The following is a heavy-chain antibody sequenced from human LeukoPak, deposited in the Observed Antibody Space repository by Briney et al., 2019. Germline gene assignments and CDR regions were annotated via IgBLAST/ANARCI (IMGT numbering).Heavy chain of an antibody. CDR3: AREGYCSGGSCYSGYFQH. D-gene: IGHD2-15*01. CDR2: IYYSGTT. J-gene: IGHJ1*01. CDR1: GGSISSYY. V-gene: IGHV4-59*01. Sequence: PSETLSLTCTVSGGSISSYYWSCIRQPPGKGLEWIGYIYYSGTTNYNPSLKSRVSISVDTSKNQFSLKLSSVTAADTAVYYCAREGYCSGGSCYSGYFQHWGQGTLVTVSS.